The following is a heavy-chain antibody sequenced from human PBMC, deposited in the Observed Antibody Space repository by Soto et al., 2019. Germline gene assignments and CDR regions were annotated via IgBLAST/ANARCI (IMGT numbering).Heavy chain of an antibody. V-gene: IGHV1-46*01. D-gene: IGHD2-2*01. CDR2: INPSGGST. CDR3: ASSETYCSSTSCYDPGDY. Sequence: ASVKVSCKASGYTFTSYYMHWVRQAPGQGLEWMGIINPSGGSTSYAQKFQGRVTMTRDTSTSTVYMELSSLRSEDTAVYYCASSETYCSSTSCYDPGDYWGQGTLVTVSS. CDR1: GYTFTSYY. J-gene: IGHJ4*02.